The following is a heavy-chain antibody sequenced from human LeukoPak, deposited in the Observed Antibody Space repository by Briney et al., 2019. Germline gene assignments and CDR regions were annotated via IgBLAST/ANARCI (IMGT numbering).Heavy chain of an antibody. V-gene: IGHV1-69*06. Sequence: SVKVSCTASGGTFSSYAISWVRQAPGQGLEWMGGIIPIFGTANYAQKFQGRVTITADKSTSTAYMELSSLRSEDTAVYYCARDPFVEGIAAAGTGYYYYYYGMDVWGKGTTVTVSS. J-gene: IGHJ6*04. D-gene: IGHD6-13*01. CDR1: GGTFSSYA. CDR2: IIPIFGTA. CDR3: ARDPFVEGIAAAGTGYYYYYYGMDV.